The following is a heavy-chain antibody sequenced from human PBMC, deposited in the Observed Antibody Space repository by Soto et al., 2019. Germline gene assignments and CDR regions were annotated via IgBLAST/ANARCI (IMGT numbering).Heavy chain of an antibody. J-gene: IGHJ6*02. CDR2: IHHSGAT. CDR1: GDSITGDNW. Sequence: QVQLQESGPGLVQPSGTLSLTCAVSGDSITGDNWCSWVRQPPGKGLEWIGEIHHSGATNKNPSLKSRVTISVDKSKNQFSLKLNSVTAADTAMFYCATQGFYRMGVWGRGTTVTVSS. CDR3: ATQGFYRMGV. V-gene: IGHV4-4*02.